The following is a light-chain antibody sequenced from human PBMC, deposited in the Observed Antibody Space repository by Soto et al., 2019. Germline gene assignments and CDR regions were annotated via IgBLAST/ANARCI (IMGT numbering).Light chain of an antibody. CDR1: QSISSY. CDR2: AAS. Sequence: DIQMTQSPSSLSASVGDRVTITCRASQSISSYLNWYQQKPGKAPKLLIYAASSLQSGVPSRFSGSGSGTHFTLTISSLQPEDFATYYCQQTYSTPMAFGLGTKVDIK. V-gene: IGKV1-39*01. CDR3: QQTYSTPMA. J-gene: IGKJ1*01.